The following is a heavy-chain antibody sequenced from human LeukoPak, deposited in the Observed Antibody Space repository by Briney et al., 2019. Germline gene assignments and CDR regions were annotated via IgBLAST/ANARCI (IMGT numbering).Heavy chain of an antibody. CDR1: GFIFNDYY. CDR3: ATDGAGFDT. Sequence: GGSLRLSCAASGFIFNDYYMSWIRQAPGKGLEWLSYINIGGTNTHYADSVKGRFTISRDNAKKSLYLEMNNLRAEDTAVYYCATDGAGFDTWGQGVLVTVSS. V-gene: IGHV3-11*01. J-gene: IGHJ5*02. CDR2: INIGGTNT.